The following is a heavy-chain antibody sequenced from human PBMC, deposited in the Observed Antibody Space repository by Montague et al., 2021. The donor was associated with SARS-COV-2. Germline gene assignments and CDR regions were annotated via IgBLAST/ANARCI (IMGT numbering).Heavy chain of an antibody. Sequence: PALVTPTQTLTLTCTFSGFSLSTSGFSVNWIRQPPGKALEWLALIDWENDGYFHTSLRTRLTISKDTSKNQVVLTVTDMDPVDTATYYCARLNWLGDNAFDVWGQGTVVTVSS. V-gene: IGHV2-70*01. D-gene: IGHD3-10*01. CDR2: IDWENDG. CDR3: ARLNWLGDNAFDV. J-gene: IGHJ3*01. CDR1: GFSLSTSGFS.